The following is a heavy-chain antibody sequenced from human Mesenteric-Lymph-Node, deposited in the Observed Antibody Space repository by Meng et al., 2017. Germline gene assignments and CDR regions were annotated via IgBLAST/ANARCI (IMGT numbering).Heavy chain of an antibody. CDR1: GDSISSDIW. J-gene: IGHJ4*02. Sequence: QGPLQGSGPGLVKPSGTLSLTCTVSGDSISSDIWWSWVRRPPGKGLEWIGEVYHRGDTNYNPSLKSRVDISVDKSKNQFYLSLFSVTAADTAVYYCGRDQGRELINHWGQGTLVTVSS. D-gene: IGHD1-7*01. CDR3: GRDQGRELINH. V-gene: IGHV4-4*02. CDR2: VYHRGDT.